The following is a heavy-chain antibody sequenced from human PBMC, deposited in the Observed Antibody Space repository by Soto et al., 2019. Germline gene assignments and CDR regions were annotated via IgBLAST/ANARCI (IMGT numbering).Heavy chain of an antibody. J-gene: IGHJ4*02. CDR1: GYTFTSYG. D-gene: IGHD3-10*01. V-gene: IGHV1-18*01. Sequence: ASVKVSCKASGYTFTSYGISWGRQAPGQGLEWMGWISAYNGNINYAQKLQGRVTMTTDTSTSTAYMELRSLRSDDTAVYYCARVGRFGELLSGIDYWGQGTLVTVSS. CDR2: ISAYNGNI. CDR3: ARVGRFGELLSGIDY.